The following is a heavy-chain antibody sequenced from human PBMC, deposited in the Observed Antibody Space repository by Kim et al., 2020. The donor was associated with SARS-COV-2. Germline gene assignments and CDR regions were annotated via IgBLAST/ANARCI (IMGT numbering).Heavy chain of an antibody. CDR1: GFTFSSYS. CDR3: ARDRNYYDSSGYYL. V-gene: IGHV3-48*02. J-gene: IGHJ5*02. Sequence: GGSLRLSCAASGFTFSSYSMNWVRQAPGKGLEWVSYISSSSSTIYYADAVKGRFTISRDNAKNSLYLQMNSLRDEDTAVYYCARDRNYYDSSGYYLWGQGTLVTVSS. CDR2: ISSSSSTI. D-gene: IGHD3-22*01.